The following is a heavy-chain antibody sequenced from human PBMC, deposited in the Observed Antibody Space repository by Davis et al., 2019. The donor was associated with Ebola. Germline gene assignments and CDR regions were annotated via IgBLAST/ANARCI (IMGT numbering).Heavy chain of an antibody. J-gene: IGHJ6*02. CDR1: GGTFSSYA. CDR3: ARDLTYYYGSGSHYGMDV. D-gene: IGHD3-10*01. CDR2: IIPIFGTA. V-gene: IGHV1-69*06. Sequence: SVTVSCKASGGTFSSYAISWVRQAPGQGLEWMGGIIPIFGTANYAQKFQGRVTITADKSTSTAYMGLSSLRSEDTAVYYCARDLTYYYGSGSHYGMDVWGQGTTVTVSS.